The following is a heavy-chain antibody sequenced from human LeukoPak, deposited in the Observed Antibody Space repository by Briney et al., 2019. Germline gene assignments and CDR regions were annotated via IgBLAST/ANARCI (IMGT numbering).Heavy chain of an antibody. V-gene: IGHV4-38-2*02. CDR3: ARDSPIVVVVAATPLAFDI. CDR2: IYHSGST. J-gene: IGHJ3*02. D-gene: IGHD2-15*01. CDR1: GYSISSGYY. Sequence: SETLSLTCTVSGYSISSGYYWGWIRQPPGKGLEWIGSIYHSGSTYYNPSLKSRVTISVDTSKNQFSLKLSSVTAADTAVYYCARDSPIVVVVAATPLAFDIWDQGTMVTVSS.